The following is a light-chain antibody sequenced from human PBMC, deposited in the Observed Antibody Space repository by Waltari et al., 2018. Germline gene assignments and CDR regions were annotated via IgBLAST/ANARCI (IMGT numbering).Light chain of an antibody. CDR3: QQYNSESYT. J-gene: IGKJ2*01. V-gene: IGKV1-5*03. Sequence: DIQMTQSPSTLSSSVGDRVTITCRAKESISNWLAWYQHKPGKTPKLLIYRASTLESGVPSRFSSSGSGTEFTLTISSLQPDGFATYYCQQYNSESYTFGQGTKLDIK. CDR1: ESISNW. CDR2: RAS.